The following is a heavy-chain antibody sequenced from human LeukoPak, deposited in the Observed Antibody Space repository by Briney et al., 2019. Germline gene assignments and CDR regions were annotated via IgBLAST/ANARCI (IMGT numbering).Heavy chain of an antibody. CDR1: GFTFSSYA. V-gene: IGHV3-64*01. J-gene: IGHJ4*02. CDR2: ISSNGGST. Sequence: TGGSLRLSCAASGFTFSSYAMHWDRQAPGKVLEYVSAISSNGGSTYYANSVKGRFTISRDNSKNTLYLQMNSLRAEDTAVYYCARGGYSYGYYFDYWGQGTLVTVSS. CDR3: ARGGYSYGYYFDY. D-gene: IGHD5-18*01.